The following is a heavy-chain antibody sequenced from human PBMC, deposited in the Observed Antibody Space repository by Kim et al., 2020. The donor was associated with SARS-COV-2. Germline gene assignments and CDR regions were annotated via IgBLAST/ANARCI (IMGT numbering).Heavy chain of an antibody. CDR3: ARWGSGSYPLPDY. CDR2: IYYSGST. CDR1: GGSISNYY. D-gene: IGHD3-10*01. V-gene: IGHV4-59*01. J-gene: IGHJ4*02. Sequence: SETLSLTCTVSGGSISNYYWSWIRQPPGKGLEWIGYIYYSGSTNYNPSLQSRVTISVDTSKNQFSLKLNSVTSADTAVHYCARWGSGSYPLPDYWGQGTL.